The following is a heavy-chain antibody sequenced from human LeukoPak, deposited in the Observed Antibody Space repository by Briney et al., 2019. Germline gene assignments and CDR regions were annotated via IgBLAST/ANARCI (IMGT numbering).Heavy chain of an antibody. Sequence: GGSLRLSCAASGFTFSSYWMSWVRQAPGKGLEWVANIKQDGSEKYYVDSVKGRFTISRDNAKNSLYLQMNSLRAEDTAVYYCARVSPTVGSYDFWSGYSHFDYWGQGTLVTVSS. CDR1: GFTFSSYW. CDR3: ARVSPTVGSYDFWSGYSHFDY. J-gene: IGHJ4*02. D-gene: IGHD3-3*01. CDR2: IKQDGSEK. V-gene: IGHV3-7*01.